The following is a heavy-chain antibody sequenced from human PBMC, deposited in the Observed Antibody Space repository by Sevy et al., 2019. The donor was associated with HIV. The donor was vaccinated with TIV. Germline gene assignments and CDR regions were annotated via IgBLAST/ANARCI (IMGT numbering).Heavy chain of an antibody. CDR1: GFTFSAHA. CDR3: ARDAGYSVGWYPSNY. Sequence: GGSLRLSCAASGFTFSAHAMHWVRQAPGKGLEWVALISYDGNSQYYADSVKGRFTISRDISKNTLYLQMNRLGAEDTAVYYCARDAGYSVGWYPSNYRGQGTLVTVSS. J-gene: IGHJ4*02. V-gene: IGHV3-30-3*01. D-gene: IGHD6-19*01. CDR2: ISYDGNSQ.